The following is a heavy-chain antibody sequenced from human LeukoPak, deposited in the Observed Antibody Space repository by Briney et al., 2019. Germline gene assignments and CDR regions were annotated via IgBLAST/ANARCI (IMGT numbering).Heavy chain of an antibody. V-gene: IGHV3-23*01. J-gene: IGHJ4*02. CDR3: AKGGFGRPFDY. CDR2: ISGSGGST. Sequence: GGSLRLSCAASGFSFNNYGMNWVRQAPGKGLEWVSVISGSGGSTYYVDSVQGRFTISRDNSKNTLFLQMDSLRAEDTAVYYCAKGGFGRPFDYWGQGTLVTVSS. D-gene: IGHD3-10*01. CDR1: GFSFNNYG.